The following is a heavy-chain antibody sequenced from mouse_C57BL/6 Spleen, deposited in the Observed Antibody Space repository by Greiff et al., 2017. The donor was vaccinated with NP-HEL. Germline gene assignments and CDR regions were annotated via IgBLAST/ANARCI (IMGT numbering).Heavy chain of an antibody. Sequence: DVKLVESGGGLVKPGGSLKLSCAASGFTFSDYGMHWVRQAPEKGLEWVAYISSGSSTIYYADTVKGRFTISRDNAKNTLFLQMTSLRSEDTAMYYCAREDYDYDGFDYWGQGTTLTVSS. CDR2: ISSGSSTI. J-gene: IGHJ2*01. CDR3: AREDYDYDGFDY. CDR1: GFTFSDYG. D-gene: IGHD2-4*01. V-gene: IGHV5-17*01.